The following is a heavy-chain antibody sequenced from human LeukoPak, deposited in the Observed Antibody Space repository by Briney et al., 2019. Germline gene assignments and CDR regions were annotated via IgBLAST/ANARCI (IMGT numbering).Heavy chain of an antibody. Sequence: VASVKVSCKASGYTFTSYYMHWVRQAPGQGLEWMGIINPSGGSTSYAQKFQGRVTMTRDTSTSTAYMELSSLRSEDTAVYYCAREAMVRGVPAGFDYWGQGALVTVSS. V-gene: IGHV1-46*01. CDR1: GYTFTSYY. D-gene: IGHD3-10*01. J-gene: IGHJ4*02. CDR2: INPSGGST. CDR3: AREAMVRGVPAGFDY.